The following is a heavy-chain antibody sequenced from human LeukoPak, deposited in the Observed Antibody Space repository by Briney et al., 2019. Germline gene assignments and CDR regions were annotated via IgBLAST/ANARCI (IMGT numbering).Heavy chain of an antibody. CDR1: GGSFSGYY. D-gene: IGHD1-26*01. CDR2: INHSGST. J-gene: IGHJ4*02. Sequence: SETLSLTCAVYGGSFSGYYWSWIRQPPGKGLEWIGEINHSGSTDYNPSLKRRVTISVDTSKNQFSLKLRSVTAADTAVYYCAREYSGSYFAFDYWGQGPLVTVSS. CDR3: AREYSGSYFAFDY. V-gene: IGHV4-34*01.